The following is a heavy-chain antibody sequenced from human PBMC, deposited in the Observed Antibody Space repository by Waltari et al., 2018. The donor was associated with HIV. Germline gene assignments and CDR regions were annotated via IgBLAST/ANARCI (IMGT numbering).Heavy chain of an antibody. V-gene: IGHV4-34*02. CDR1: NTSFSASY. D-gene: IGHD6-13*01. CDR3: ATGTAGDIINSDSWAYFDS. Sequence: QLQLQQWGAGLLRPSGTLSLTCAVYNTSFSASYWSWVRQSPESGLEGVGEIEHNGGATYSPSCESRVTLSVDAPKRQFSLKLTSETAADNGIYYCATGTAGDIINSDSWAYFDSWGQGTPVTVSS. CDR2: IEHNGGA. J-gene: IGHJ4*02.